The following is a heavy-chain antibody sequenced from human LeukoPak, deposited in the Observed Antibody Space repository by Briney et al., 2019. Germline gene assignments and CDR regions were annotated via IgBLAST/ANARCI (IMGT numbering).Heavy chain of an antibody. CDR2: IYPGDSDT. CDR1: GYSFTTYW. D-gene: IGHD2-15*01. J-gene: IGHJ4*02. CDR3: ARVATASFVQ. Sequence: GESLKISCRGSGYSFTTYWIARVRQMPGKGLEWMGIIYPGDSDTRHSPSFQGQVTISVAKSISTVYLQWSSLKASDTAMYYCARVATASFVQWGQGTLVTVSS. V-gene: IGHV5-51*01.